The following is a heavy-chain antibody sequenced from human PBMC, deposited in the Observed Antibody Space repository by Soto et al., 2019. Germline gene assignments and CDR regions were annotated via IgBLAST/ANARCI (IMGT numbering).Heavy chain of an antibody. CDR2: IYHSGST. J-gene: IGHJ6*02. CDR1: GYSISSGYY. V-gene: IGHV4-38-2*01. D-gene: IGHD6-13*01. Sequence: SETLSLTCAVSGYSISSGYYWGWIRQSPGKGLEWIGSIYHSGSTYYNPSLKSRVIISVDTSKNQFSLKLSSVTAADTAVYYCARLAPIAAADGMDVWGQGTTVNVSS. CDR3: ARLAPIAAADGMDV.